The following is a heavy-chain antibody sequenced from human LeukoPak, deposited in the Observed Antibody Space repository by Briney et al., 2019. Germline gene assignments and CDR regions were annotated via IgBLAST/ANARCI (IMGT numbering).Heavy chain of an antibody. V-gene: IGHV3-30*02. J-gene: IGHJ4*02. CDR3: AKDPGYGGLYYFDY. D-gene: IGHD4-23*01. CDR2: IRYDGSNK. Sequence: GGSLRLSCAASGFTFSSYGMHWVRQAPGKGLEWVAFIRYDGSNKYYADSVKGRFTISRDNSKNTLYLQMNSQRAEDTAVYYCAKDPGYGGLYYFDYWGQGTLVTVSS. CDR1: GFTFSSYG.